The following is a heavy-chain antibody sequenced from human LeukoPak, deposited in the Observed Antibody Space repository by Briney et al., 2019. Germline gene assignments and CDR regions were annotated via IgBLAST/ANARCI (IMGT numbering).Heavy chain of an antibody. CDR2: ISYDGSNK. CDR1: GFTFNDYA. V-gene: IGHV3-30*18. Sequence: GRSLRLSCAASGFTFNDYAMHWVRQAPGKGLEWVAVISYDGSNKYYADSVKGRFTISRDNSKNTLYLQMNSLRAEDTAVYYCAKGPGVTGTGFDYWGQGTLVTVSS. J-gene: IGHJ4*02. CDR3: AKGPGVTGTGFDY. D-gene: IGHD1-20*01.